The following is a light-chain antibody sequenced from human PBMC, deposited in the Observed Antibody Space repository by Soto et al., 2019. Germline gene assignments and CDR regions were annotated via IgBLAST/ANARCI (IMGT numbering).Light chain of an antibody. Sequence: DIQMTQAPAALSASVGDRATITCRASQSISSYLTWYQQKPGKAPKLLIYAASSLPSGVPSRFSGSGSGTDFTLTISSLQPEDFATYYCQQSYSTPITFGQGTRLEI. CDR3: QQSYSTPIT. J-gene: IGKJ5*01. V-gene: IGKV1-39*01. CDR1: QSISSY. CDR2: AAS.